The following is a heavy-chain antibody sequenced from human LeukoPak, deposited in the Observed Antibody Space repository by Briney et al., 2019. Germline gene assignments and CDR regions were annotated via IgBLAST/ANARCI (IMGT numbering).Heavy chain of an antibody. Sequence: SETLSLTCTVSGGSISSYYWSWIRQPAGMGLEWIGRIYTSGSTNYNPSLKSRVTMSVDTSKNQFSLKLSSVTAADTAVYYCARDFRGYSYGPFDYWGQGTLVTVSS. V-gene: IGHV4-4*07. D-gene: IGHD5-18*01. CDR1: GGSISSYY. CDR3: ARDFRGYSYGPFDY. J-gene: IGHJ4*02. CDR2: IYTSGST.